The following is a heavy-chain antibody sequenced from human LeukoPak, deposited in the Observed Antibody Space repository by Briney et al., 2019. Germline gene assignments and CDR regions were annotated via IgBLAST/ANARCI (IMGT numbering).Heavy chain of an antibody. CDR3: ARDASNWNPSYYFDY. D-gene: IGHD1-1*01. V-gene: IGHV1-46*01. Sequence: ASVKVSCKASVYTFTSYYMHWVRQAPGQGLEWMGIINPSGGSTSYAQKFQGRVTMTRDTSTSTVYMELSSLRSEDTAVYYCARDASNWNPSYYFDYWGQGTLVTVSS. J-gene: IGHJ4*02. CDR2: INPSGGST. CDR1: VYTFTSYY.